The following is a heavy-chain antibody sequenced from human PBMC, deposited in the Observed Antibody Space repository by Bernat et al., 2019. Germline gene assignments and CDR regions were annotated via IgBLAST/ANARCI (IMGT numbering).Heavy chain of an antibody. CDR1: GGSITPYY. CDR2: VHHSGTT. J-gene: IGHJ5*02. D-gene: IGHD2-15*01. CDR3: AKFSSLVGATQSLGP. Sequence: QVQLQESGPGLVKPSETLSLTCTVSGGSITPYYWSWIRQPPGKGLEWIGCVHHSGTTYHNPSLKSRAIISVDTSKNQFSLQLTSVTAADTAIYYCAKFSSLVGATQSLGPWGQGILVTVSS. V-gene: IGHV4-59*03.